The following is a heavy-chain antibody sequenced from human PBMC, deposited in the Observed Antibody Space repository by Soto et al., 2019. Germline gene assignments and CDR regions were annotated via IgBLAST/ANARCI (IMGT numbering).Heavy chain of an antibody. CDR1: DFPSPNND. V-gene: IGHV3-30*03. CDR3: ARSRDGYSFYFYYGMDG. Sequence: GGSLSLSFPPSDFPSPNNDMHWARQAPGKGLEWMALILHDGSAEYYADSVKGRFTISRDNSKNTLYLQMNSLRAEDTAVYYCARSRDGYSFYFYYGMDGWGQGTTVTVSS. CDR2: ILHDGSAE. D-gene: IGHD4-4*01. J-gene: IGHJ6*02.